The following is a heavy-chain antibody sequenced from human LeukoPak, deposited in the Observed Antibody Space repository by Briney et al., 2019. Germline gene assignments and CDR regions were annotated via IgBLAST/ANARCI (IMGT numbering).Heavy chain of an antibody. CDR2: ISAYNGNT. CDR3: ARGPDSSSWCAPLFDP. D-gene: IGHD6-13*01. CDR1: GYTFTSYG. J-gene: IGHJ5*02. Sequence: ASVKVSCKASGYTFTSYGISWVRQAPGQGLEWMGWISAYNGNTNYAQKLQGRVTMTTDTSTSTAYMELRSLRSDDTAVYYCARGPDSSSWCAPLFDPWGQGTLVTVSS. V-gene: IGHV1-18*01.